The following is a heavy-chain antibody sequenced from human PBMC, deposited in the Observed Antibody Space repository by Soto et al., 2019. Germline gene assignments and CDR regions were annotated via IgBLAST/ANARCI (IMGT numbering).Heavy chain of an antibody. CDR2: IYYSGST. D-gene: IGHD3-9*01. Sequence: SETLSLTCTVSGVSISSYYWSWIRQPPGKGLEWIGYIYYSGSTNYNPSLKRRVTISVDTSKNQFSLKLISVTAADTAVFYCAAHVRYFDWFPPAFDPWGQGTLVTVSS. CDR3: AAHVRYFDWFPPAFDP. CDR1: GVSISSYY. J-gene: IGHJ5*02. V-gene: IGHV4-59*01.